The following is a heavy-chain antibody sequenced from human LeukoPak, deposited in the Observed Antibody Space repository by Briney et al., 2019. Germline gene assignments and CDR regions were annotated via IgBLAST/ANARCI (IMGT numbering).Heavy chain of an antibody. CDR3: AREMATASHYYYGMDV. D-gene: IGHD5-24*01. V-gene: IGHV3-30-3*01. CDR2: ISYDGSNK. CDR1: GFTFSSYA. Sequence: GGSLRLSCAASGFTFSSYAMHWVRQAPGKGLEWVAVISYDGSNKYYADSVKGRFTISRDNSKNTPYLQMNSLRAEDTAVYYCAREMATASHYYYGMDVWGQGTTVTVSS. J-gene: IGHJ6*02.